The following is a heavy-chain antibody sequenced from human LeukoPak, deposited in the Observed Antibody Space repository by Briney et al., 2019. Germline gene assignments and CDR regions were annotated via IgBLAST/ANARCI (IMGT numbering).Heavy chain of an antibody. CDR3: ARDSSSGWETDY. CDR2: INPSGGST. D-gene: IGHD6-19*01. J-gene: IGHJ4*02. CDR1: GYTVTSYY. V-gene: IGHV1-46*01. Sequence: ASVKVSCKASGYTVTSYYMHWVRQAPGQGLEWMGIINPSGGSTSYAQKFQGRVTMTRDTSTSTVYMELSSLRSEDTAVYYCARDSSSGWETDYWGQGTLVTVSS.